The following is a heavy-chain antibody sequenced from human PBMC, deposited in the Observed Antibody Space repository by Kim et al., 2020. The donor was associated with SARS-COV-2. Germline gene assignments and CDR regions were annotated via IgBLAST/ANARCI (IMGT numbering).Heavy chain of an antibody. Sequence: DAVKGRFTGSRDNSKNTLDLQMGSLRAEDTAVYYCTRDSCTGDDCDRYFQYWDQGTLVTVSS. CDR3: TRDSCTGDDCDRYFQY. D-gene: IGHD2-8*02. V-gene: IGHV3-64*02. J-gene: IGHJ1*01.